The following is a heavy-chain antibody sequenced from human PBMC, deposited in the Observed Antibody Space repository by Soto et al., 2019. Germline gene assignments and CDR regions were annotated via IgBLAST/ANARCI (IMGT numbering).Heavy chain of an antibody. CDR1: GYTFTSYG. CDR3: ARAGVESSGCYYPPLRALGYNGFDP. Sequence: ASVKVSCKASGYTFTSYGISWVRQAPGQGLEWMGWISAYNGNTNYAQKLQGRVTMTTDTSTSTAYMELRSLRSDDTAVYYCARAGVESSGCYYPPLRALGYNGFDPWGKETLVTVPS. J-gene: IGHJ5*02. V-gene: IGHV1-18*01. D-gene: IGHD6-19*01. CDR2: ISAYNGNT.